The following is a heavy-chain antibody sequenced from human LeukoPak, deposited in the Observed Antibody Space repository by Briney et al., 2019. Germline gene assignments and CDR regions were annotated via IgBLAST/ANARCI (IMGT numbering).Heavy chain of an antibody. CDR2: IKGDGTEK. CDR3: ATNWHYRFDY. Sequence: GGSLRLSCAASGLTFSDYWMSWARQAPGKGLEWVANIKGDGTEKFYVDSVKGRFTISRDNAKNSLYLQMNSLRVEDTAVYYCATNWHYRFDYRGQGTLVTVSS. J-gene: IGHJ4*02. D-gene: IGHD1-7*01. V-gene: IGHV3-7*01. CDR1: GLTFSDYW.